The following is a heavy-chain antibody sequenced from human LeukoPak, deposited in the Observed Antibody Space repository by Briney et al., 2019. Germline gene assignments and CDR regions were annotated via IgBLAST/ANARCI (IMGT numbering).Heavy chain of an antibody. CDR3: ARGRDTYYDFWSGYNSWFDP. V-gene: IGHV1-69*01. D-gene: IGHD3-3*01. CDR2: IIPIFGTA. J-gene: IGHJ5*02. CDR1: GGTFSSYA. Sequence: ASVKVSCKASGGTFSSYAISWVRQAPGQGLEWMGGIIPIFGTANYAQKFQGRVTITADESTSTAYMELSSLRSEDTAVYYCARGRDTYYDFWSGYNSWFDPWGQGTPVTVSS.